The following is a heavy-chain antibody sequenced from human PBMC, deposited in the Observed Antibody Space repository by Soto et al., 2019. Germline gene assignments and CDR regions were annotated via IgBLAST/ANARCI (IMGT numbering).Heavy chain of an antibody. CDR1: GFTFSTYG. CDR2: ISYDGTNK. J-gene: IGHJ4*02. Sequence: GGSLRLSCAASGFTFSTYGMHWVRQAPGKGLEWVALISYDGTNKYYGDSVKGRFTISRDNSKNTVYLQMNSLRAEDTAVYYCAKQFGTGWYYFDHWGQGTLVTVSS. V-gene: IGHV3-30*18. CDR3: AKQFGTGWYYFDH. D-gene: IGHD6-19*01.